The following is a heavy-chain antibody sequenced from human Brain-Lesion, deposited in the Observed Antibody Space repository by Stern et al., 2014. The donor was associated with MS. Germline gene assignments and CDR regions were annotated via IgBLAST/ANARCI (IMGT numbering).Heavy chain of an antibody. CDR3: ARDYGDLEFDL. D-gene: IGHD4-17*01. Sequence: VHLVESGPGLVKPSQTLSLTCTVSGGPISSHSYYWSWIRQPVGKGLEWIGRIYASGNTNYNPSLKSRVSISVDTSKNQLSLRLSSVTASDTAVYYCARDYGDLEFDLWGQGTLVTVSS. CDR2: IYASGNT. V-gene: IGHV4-61*02. CDR1: GGPISSHSYY. J-gene: IGHJ4*02.